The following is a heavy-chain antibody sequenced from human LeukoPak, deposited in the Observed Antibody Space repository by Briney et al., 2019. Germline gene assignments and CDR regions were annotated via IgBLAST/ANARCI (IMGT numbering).Heavy chain of an antibody. CDR2: FRGSGVAT. CDR3: AKADSYAYYYYYMDV. J-gene: IGHJ6*03. CDR1: GFTFSSYA. V-gene: IGHV3-23*01. Sequence: GGSLRLSCAASGFTFSSYAMNWVRQAPGKGLKWVSGFRGSGVATFYADSVKGRFTISRDNSKNTLYLQMNSLRAEDTAVYYCAKADSYAYYYYYMDVWGKGTTVTVSS. D-gene: IGHD5-18*01.